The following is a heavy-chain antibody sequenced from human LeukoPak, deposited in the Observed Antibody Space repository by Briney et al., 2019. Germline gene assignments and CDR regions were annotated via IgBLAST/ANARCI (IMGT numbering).Heavy chain of an antibody. Sequence: GGSLRFSCAASGFTFSNYAMSWVRQAPGKGLEWVGRTRNKANSYTTEYAASVKGRFTISRDDSKNSLYLQMNSLKTEDTAVYYCARVSGGGGMDVWGQGTAVTVSS. CDR2: TRNKANSYTT. CDR3: ARVSGGGGMDV. J-gene: IGHJ6*02. D-gene: IGHD2-15*01. CDR1: GFTFSNYA. V-gene: IGHV3-72*01.